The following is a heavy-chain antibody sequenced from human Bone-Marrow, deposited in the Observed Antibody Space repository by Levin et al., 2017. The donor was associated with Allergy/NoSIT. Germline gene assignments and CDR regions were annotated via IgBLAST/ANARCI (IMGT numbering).Heavy chain of an antibody. CDR2: INAGNGNT. Sequence: PVASVKVSCKASGYTFTSYAMHWVRQAPGQRLEWMGWINAGNGNTKYSQKFQGRVTITRDTSASTAYMELSSLRSEDTAVYYCARARRDPPSDILTGYPYYYYYGMDVWGQGTTVTVSS. V-gene: IGHV1-3*01. CDR1: GYTFTSYA. D-gene: IGHD3-9*01. CDR3: ARARRDPPSDILTGYPYYYYYGMDV. J-gene: IGHJ6*02.